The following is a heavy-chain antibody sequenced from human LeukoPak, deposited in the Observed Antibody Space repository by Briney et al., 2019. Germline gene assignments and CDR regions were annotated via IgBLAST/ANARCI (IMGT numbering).Heavy chain of an antibody. V-gene: IGHV4-4*07. Sequence: SETLSLTCTVSGGSISSYYWSWIRQPAGKGLEWIGRIYTSGSTNYNPSLKSRVTMSVDTSKNQFSLKLSSVTAADTAVYYCAREDPYSSSWYTLDYWGQGTLVTVSS. CDR2: IYTSGST. CDR3: AREDPYSSSWYTLDY. CDR1: GGSISSYY. J-gene: IGHJ4*02. D-gene: IGHD6-13*01.